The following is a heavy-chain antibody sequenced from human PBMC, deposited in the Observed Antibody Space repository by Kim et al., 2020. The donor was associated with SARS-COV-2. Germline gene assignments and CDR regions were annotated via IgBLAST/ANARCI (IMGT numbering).Heavy chain of an antibody. Sequence: ASVKVSCKASGYTFTSYGISWVRQAPGQGLEWMGWISVYNGNTNYAQKLQGRVTMTTDTSTSTAYMELRSLRSDDTAVYYCARDGGGLRYFDWLLSTPDYWGHGTLVPVSA. CDR2: ISVYNGNT. CDR3: ARDGGGLRYFDWLLSTPDY. CDR1: GYTFTSYG. D-gene: IGHD3-9*01. V-gene: IGHV1-18*01. J-gene: IGHJ4*01.